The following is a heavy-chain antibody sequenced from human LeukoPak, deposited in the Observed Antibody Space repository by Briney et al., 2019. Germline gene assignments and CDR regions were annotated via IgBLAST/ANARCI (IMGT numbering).Heavy chain of an antibody. CDR2: MYYSGST. J-gene: IGHJ6*03. CDR1: GGSFSGYY. CDR3: ARNKYSSSWHSYYYMDV. V-gene: IGHV4-34*01. D-gene: IGHD6-13*01. Sequence: PSETLSLTCAVYGGSFSGYYWSWIRQPPGKGLEWIGSMYYSGSTYYNPSLKSRVTISVDTSKNQFSLKLSSVTAADTAVYYCARNKYSSSWHSYYYMDVWGKGTTVTVSS.